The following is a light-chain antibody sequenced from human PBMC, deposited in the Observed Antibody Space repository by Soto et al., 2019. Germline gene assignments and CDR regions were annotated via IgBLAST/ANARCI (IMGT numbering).Light chain of an antibody. J-gene: IGKJ3*01. CDR3: QQYNIWPRA. CDR1: QSISSN. Sequence: EIGMTQSPATLSVSPGERATLSCRASQSISSNLVWYQQKPGQAPRPLIYGASTRATGTPARFSGSGSGTEFTLTISSLQSEDFAVYYCQQYNIWPRAFGPGTKVDIK. V-gene: IGKV3-15*01. CDR2: GAS.